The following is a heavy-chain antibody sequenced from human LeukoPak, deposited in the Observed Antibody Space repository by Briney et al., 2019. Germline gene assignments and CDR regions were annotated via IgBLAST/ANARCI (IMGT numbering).Heavy chain of an antibody. CDR1: GGSISSGDYY. V-gene: IGHV4-30-4*01. J-gene: IGHJ4*02. Sequence: PSQTLSLTCTVSGGSISSGDYYWRWIRQPPGKGLEWIGYIYYSGSTYYNPSLKSRVTISVDTSKNQFSLKLSSVTAADTAVYYCARDNYYDSSGYFDWGQGTLVTVSS. D-gene: IGHD3-22*01. CDR3: ARDNYYDSSGYFD. CDR2: IYYSGST.